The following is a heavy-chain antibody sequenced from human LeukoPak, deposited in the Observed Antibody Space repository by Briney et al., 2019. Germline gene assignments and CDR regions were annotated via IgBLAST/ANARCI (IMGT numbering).Heavy chain of an antibody. CDR2: ISGSGGST. J-gene: IGHJ5*02. D-gene: IGHD3-10*01. V-gene: IGHV3-23*01. CDR3: GKDIGWYGSGNYVRGP. Sequence: GGSLRLSCAASGFSFSSYAMSWVRQAPGKGLEWVSGISGSGGSTYYADSVKGRFTISRDNSKNTLYLQMNSRRAEDTAVYYWGKDIGWYGSGNYVRGPWGQGTPVNGSS. CDR1: GFSFSSYA.